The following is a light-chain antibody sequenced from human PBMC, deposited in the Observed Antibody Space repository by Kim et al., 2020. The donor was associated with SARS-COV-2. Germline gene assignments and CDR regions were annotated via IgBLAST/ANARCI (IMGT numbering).Light chain of an antibody. CDR1: QSVGSS. V-gene: IGKV3-11*01. CDR3: QQRSNWPST. J-gene: IGKJ5*01. CDR2: DAS. Sequence: EIVLTQSPATLSLSPGERATLSCRASQSVGSSLAWYQQKPGQAPRLLIYDASNRATGIPARFSGSGSGTDFTLTISSLEPEDFAVYYCQQRSNWPSTFGQGTRLEIK.